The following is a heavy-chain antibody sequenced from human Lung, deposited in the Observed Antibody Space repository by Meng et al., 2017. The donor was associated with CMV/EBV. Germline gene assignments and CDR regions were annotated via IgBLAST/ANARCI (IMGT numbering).Heavy chain of an antibody. CDR2: IGHDGNKK. V-gene: IGHV3-30*02. D-gene: IGHD1-26*01. CDR1: GFTFSNYG. Sequence: GESLKISCAAGGFTFSNYGMHWVRQTPGKGLQWVAFIGHDGNKKFYTDSVRGRFTIDRDNSRNTLLLRMNSLRDEDTAVYYCAKDRGWELRLLVHWGQGALVTVSS. CDR3: AKDRGWELRLLVH. J-gene: IGHJ4*02.